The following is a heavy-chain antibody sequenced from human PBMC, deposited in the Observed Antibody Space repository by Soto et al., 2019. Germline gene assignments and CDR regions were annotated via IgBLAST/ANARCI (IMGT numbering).Heavy chain of an antibody. Sequence: SETLSLTCTVSGGSISSYYWSWIRQPPGKGLEWIGYIYYSGSTNYNPSLKSRGTISVDTSKNQFSLKLSSVTAADTAVYYCARGDRYSYGYYYYYYGMDVWGQGTTVTVSS. CDR1: GGSISSYY. CDR2: IYYSGST. D-gene: IGHD5-18*01. J-gene: IGHJ6*02. V-gene: IGHV4-59*01. CDR3: ARGDRYSYGYYYYYYGMDV.